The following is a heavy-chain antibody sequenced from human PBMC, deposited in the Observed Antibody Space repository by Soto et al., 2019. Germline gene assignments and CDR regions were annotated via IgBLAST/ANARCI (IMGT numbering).Heavy chain of an antibody. V-gene: IGHV1-24*01. CDR3: ATGYPLRAFSGVVMFDGWFDP. D-gene: IGHD3-3*01. CDR1: GYTLTELS. CDR2: FDPEDGET. Sequence: GASVKVSCKVSGYTLTELSMHWVRQAPGKGLEWMGGFDPEDGETIYAQKFQGRVTMTEDTSTDTAYMELSSLRSEDTAVYYCATGYPLRAFSGVVMFDGWFDPWGQGTLVPVSS. J-gene: IGHJ5*02.